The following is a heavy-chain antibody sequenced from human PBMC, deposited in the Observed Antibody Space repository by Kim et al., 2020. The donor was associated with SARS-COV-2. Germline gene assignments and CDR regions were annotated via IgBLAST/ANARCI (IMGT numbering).Heavy chain of an antibody. CDR1: GFTFSSYA. V-gene: IGHV3-23*01. Sequence: GGSLRLSCAASGFTFSSYAMSWVRQAPGKGLEWVSAISGSGGSTYYADSVKGRFTISRDNSKNTLYLQMNSLRAEDTAVYYCAKDKGYSSGWDSRNRYYFDYWGQGTLVTVSS. J-gene: IGHJ4*02. CDR3: AKDKGYSSGWDSRNRYYFDY. CDR2: ISGSGGST. D-gene: IGHD6-19*01.